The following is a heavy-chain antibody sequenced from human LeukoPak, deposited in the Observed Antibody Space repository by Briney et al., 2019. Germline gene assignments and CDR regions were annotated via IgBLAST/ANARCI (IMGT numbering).Heavy chain of an antibody. V-gene: IGHV4-59*08. CDR2: IYYSGST. D-gene: IGHD3-16*02. Sequence: SETLSLTCTVSGGSISSYYWSWIRQPPGKGLEWIGYIYYSGSTNYNPSLKSRVTISVDTSKNQFSLKLSSVTAADTAVYYCARLYDYVWGSYRFDAFDIWGQGTMVTVSS. CDR1: GGSISSYY. J-gene: IGHJ3*02. CDR3: ARLYDYVWGSYRFDAFDI.